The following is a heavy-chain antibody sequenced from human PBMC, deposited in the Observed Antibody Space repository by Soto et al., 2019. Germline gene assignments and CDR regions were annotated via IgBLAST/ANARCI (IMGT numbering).Heavy chain of an antibody. CDR3: ARDDNYGDNGLDH. D-gene: IGHD4-17*01. J-gene: IGHJ4*02. CDR1: GFSFSTHG. V-gene: IGHV3-33*01. Sequence: QVQLVESGGGVVRPGRSLRLSCAATGFSFSTHGMHWVRQAPGKGLEWVAVIVNDGSEQDYSDSVKGRFTISRDNSKNTLYLQMNNLRAEDTAVYYCARDDNYGDNGLDHWGQGILVTVSS. CDR2: IVNDGSEQ.